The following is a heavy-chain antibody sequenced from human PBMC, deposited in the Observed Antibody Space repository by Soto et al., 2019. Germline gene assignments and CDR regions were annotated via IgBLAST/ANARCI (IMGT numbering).Heavy chain of an antibody. V-gene: IGHV4-4*02. CDR2: IYHSGST. Sequence: SETLSLTCAVSGGSISSSNWWSWVRQPPGKGLEWIGEIYHSGSTNYNPSLKSRVTISVDKSKNQLSLRLSSVTAEDTAIYYCVRGGGGGLFDPWGQGTMVTVSS. D-gene: IGHD2-15*01. CDR3: VRGGGGGLFDP. CDR1: GGSISSSNW. J-gene: IGHJ5*02.